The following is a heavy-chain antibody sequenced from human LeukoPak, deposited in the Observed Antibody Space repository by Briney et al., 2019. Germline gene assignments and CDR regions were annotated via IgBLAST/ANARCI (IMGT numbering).Heavy chain of an antibody. J-gene: IGHJ6*03. CDR3: ARGDDSSGYYMDV. CDR2: IYYSGST. D-gene: IGHD3-22*01. Sequence: SETLSLTCTVSGGSISSYYWSWTRQPPGKGLEWIGYIYYSGSTNYNPSLRSRVTISVDTSKNQFSLTLSSVTAADTAVYYCARGDDSSGYYMDVWGKGTTVTVSS. V-gene: IGHV4-59*01. CDR1: GGSISSYY.